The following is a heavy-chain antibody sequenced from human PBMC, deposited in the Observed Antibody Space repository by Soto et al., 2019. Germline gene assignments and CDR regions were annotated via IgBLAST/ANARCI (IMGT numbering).Heavy chain of an antibody. Sequence: QVQLVESGGGVVQPGRSLRLSCAASGFIFSNYGMHWVRQAPGKGLEWVAVISYDGSDKQYADSVKGRFTISRDNSKNTQYLQMNSLRAEDTAVYYCAKDKSSSSWYFDSWGQGILVTVSS. CDR1: GFIFSNYG. CDR2: ISYDGSDK. J-gene: IGHJ4*02. V-gene: IGHV3-30*18. D-gene: IGHD6-13*01. CDR3: AKDKSSSSWYFDS.